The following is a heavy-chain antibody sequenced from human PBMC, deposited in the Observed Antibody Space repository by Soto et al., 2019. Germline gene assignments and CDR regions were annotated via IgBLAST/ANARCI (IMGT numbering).Heavy chain of an antibody. Sequence: SVKVSCKASGGTFSSYAISWVRQAPGQRLEWMGGIIPIFGTANYAQKFQGRVTITADESTSTAYMELSGLRSEDTAVYYCARDVGYSYALDAFDIWGQGTIVT. J-gene: IGHJ3*02. D-gene: IGHD5-18*01. CDR2: IIPIFGTA. CDR3: ARDVGYSYALDAFDI. V-gene: IGHV1-69*13. CDR1: GGTFSSYA.